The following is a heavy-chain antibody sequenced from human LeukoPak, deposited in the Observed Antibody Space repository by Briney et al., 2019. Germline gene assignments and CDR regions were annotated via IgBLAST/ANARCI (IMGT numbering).Heavy chain of an antibody. CDR1: GFIFSSYG. CDR3: AKTGPYYFDS. CDR2: AGSGGSI. V-gene: IGHV3-23*01. J-gene: IGHJ4*02. Sequence: PGGSLRLSCAASGFIFSSYGMTWVRQAPGKGLEWVSLAGSGGSIYYADSVKGRFTISRDNSRNTLYLQMSSLRAEDTAVYFCAKTGPYYFDSWGQGTLVTVSS.